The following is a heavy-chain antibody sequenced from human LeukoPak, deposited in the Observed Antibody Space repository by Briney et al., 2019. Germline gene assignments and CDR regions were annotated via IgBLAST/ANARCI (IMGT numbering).Heavy chain of an antibody. Sequence: ASVKVSCKASGYTFTSYGSSWVRQAPGQGLEWMGWISAYNGNTYYAHKLQGRVTITTDTSTSTAYMELRSLRSDDTAVYYCAREVRGSYYPDAFDIWGQGTMVTVSS. V-gene: IGHV1-18*01. CDR1: GYTFTSYG. CDR2: ISAYNGNT. D-gene: IGHD3-10*01. J-gene: IGHJ3*02. CDR3: AREVRGSYYPDAFDI.